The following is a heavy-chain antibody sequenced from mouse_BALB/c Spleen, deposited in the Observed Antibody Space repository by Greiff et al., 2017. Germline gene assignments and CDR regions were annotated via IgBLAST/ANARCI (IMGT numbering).Heavy chain of an antibody. CDR1: GYTFTSYW. CDR2: IYPGDGDT. Sequence: QVQLQQSGAELARPGASVKLSCKASGYTFTSYWMQWVKQRPGQGLEWIGAIYPGDGDTRYTQKFKGKATLTADKSSSTAYMQLSSLASEDSAVYYCARALTGYYYAMDYWGQGTSVTVSS. J-gene: IGHJ4*01. CDR3: ARALTGYYYAMDY. V-gene: IGHV1-87*01. D-gene: IGHD4-1*01.